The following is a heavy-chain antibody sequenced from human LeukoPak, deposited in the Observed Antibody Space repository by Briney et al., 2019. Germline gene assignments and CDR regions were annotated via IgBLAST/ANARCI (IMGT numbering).Heavy chain of an antibody. CDR3: TRDGVSRGRWFDP. CDR2: IYYSGST. D-gene: IGHD3-16*01. V-gene: IGHV4-30-4*01. CDR1: GGSISSGDYY. Sequence: SETVSLTCTDSGGSISSGDYYWSWIRQPPGKGPEWIGYIYYSGSTYYNPSLKSRVTISVDTSKNQFSLKLSSVTAADTAVYYCTRDGVSRGRWFDPWGQGTLVTVSS. J-gene: IGHJ5*02.